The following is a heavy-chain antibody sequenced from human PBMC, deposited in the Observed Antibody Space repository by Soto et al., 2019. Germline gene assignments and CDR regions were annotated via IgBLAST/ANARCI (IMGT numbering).Heavy chain of an antibody. V-gene: IGHV3-74*03. Sequence: GGSLRLSFAASDFSLSPYWMHWVRQVPGRGLEWVARLSSDGFGAAYADSVKGRFFISRDIDRNTLSLQMNSLRADDTAVYYCARVLGGPDXWGRGTSVTVSX. J-gene: IGHJ4*02. CDR3: ARVLGGPDX. D-gene: IGHD3-16*01. CDR1: DFSLSPYW. CDR2: LSSDGFGA.